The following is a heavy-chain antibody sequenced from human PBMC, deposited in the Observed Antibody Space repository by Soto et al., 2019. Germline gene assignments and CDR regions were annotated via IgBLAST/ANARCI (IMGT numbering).Heavy chain of an antibody. CDR3: AKAHLPTTITTPWFDP. CDR1: GFSFSSHG. J-gene: IGHJ5*02. Sequence: QVQLVGSGGGVVQPGRSLRLSCEASGFSFSSHGMHWVRQAPGKGLEWLAVISYDGNNKYYADSVKGRFSISRDNYKNTLYLQMNSLRAEDTAVYYCAKAHLPTTITTPWFDPWGQGTRVTVSS. V-gene: IGHV3-30*18. CDR2: ISYDGNNK. D-gene: IGHD4-17*01.